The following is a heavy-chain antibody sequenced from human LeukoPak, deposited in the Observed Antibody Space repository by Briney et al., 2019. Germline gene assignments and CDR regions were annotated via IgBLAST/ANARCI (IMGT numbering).Heavy chain of an antibody. V-gene: IGHV4-39*01. CDR2: IYLDGRT. Sequence: TSETLSLTCTVSGGSLTDSSFFWGWIRQSPGAGLEWIGKIYLDGRTNYDPSLRNRVTISVDTSKNQFSLRLTSVTAADGAVYYCVRLGGSYFRHGYYFYYMDVWGKGTTVTVSS. CDR3: VRLGGSYFRHGYYFYYMDV. CDR1: GGSLTDSSFF. J-gene: IGHJ6*03. D-gene: IGHD1-26*01.